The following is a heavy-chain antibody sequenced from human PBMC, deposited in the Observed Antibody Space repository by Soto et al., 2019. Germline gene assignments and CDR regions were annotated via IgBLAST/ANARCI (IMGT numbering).Heavy chain of an antibody. CDR3: TRGTAPAIPNALDI. D-gene: IGHD2-21*01. V-gene: IGHV3-74*01. J-gene: IGHJ3*02. CDR2: IKSDGCST. CDR1: GFTFSTYW. Sequence: EVQLLESGGDLVQPGGSLRLSCAASGFTFSTYWMHWVRQAPGKGLVWVSRIKSDGCSTFYADSVKGRFTISRDNAKNTLHIQMNSLRAEDMAVYYCTRGTAPAIPNALDIWGQGTMVTVSS.